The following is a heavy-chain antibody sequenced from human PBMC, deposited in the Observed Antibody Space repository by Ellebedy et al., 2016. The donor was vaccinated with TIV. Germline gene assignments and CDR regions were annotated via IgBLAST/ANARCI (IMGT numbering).Heavy chain of an antibody. V-gene: IGHV3-13*01. CDR3: AVVDFC. Sequence: GESLKISCAASGFTFSSHDMHGVRQATGKGLEWVSAIGTAGDTYYPDSVRGRFTISRDTYKNTVSLQMNSLRVEDAAIYYCAVVDFCWGQGTLVTVSS. D-gene: IGHD2-15*01. CDR1: GFTFSSHD. CDR2: IGTAGDT. J-gene: IGHJ4*02.